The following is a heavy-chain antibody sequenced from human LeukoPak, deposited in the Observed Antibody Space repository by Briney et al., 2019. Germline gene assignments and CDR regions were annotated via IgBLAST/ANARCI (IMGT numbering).Heavy chain of an antibody. D-gene: IGHD6-19*01. CDR2: IYHSGGT. J-gene: IGHJ6*02. CDR1: GGSISSGGYS. Sequence: SETLPLTCAVSGGSISSGGYSWSWIRQPPGKGLEWIGYIYHSGGTYYNPSLKSRVTISVDRSKNQFSLKLSSVTAADTAVYYCARALYSSGWYGMDVWGQGTTVTVSS. CDR3: ARALYSSGWYGMDV. V-gene: IGHV4-30-2*01.